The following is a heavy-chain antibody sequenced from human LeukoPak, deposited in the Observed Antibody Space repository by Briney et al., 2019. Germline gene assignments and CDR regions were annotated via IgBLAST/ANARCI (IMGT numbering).Heavy chain of an antibody. Sequence: GGSLRLSCAVSGFTFSSYEMNWVRQAPGKGLEWVSYISSSGRIIYFADSVKGRFTISRDNAKNSLCLQMKSLRAEDTAVYYCARDQNDCSGGSCYSGGGAFDIWGQGTMVTVSS. CDR3: ARDQNDCSGGSCYSGGGAFDI. D-gene: IGHD2-15*01. J-gene: IGHJ3*02. V-gene: IGHV3-48*03. CDR1: GFTFSSYE. CDR2: ISSSGRII.